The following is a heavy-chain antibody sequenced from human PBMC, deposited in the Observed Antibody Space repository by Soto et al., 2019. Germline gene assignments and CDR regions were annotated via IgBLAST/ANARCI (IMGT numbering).Heavy chain of an antibody. J-gene: IGHJ6*02. CDR1: GGTFISYS. Sequence: QVQLVQSGAEVRKPGSSVRVSCKTSGGTFISYSFSWVRQAPGQGLEWMGGIIPMFDTPIYAQKFQGKVTITADKSTTTAYMDVSRLTAGDTALYYCATGISMVRGDSITAYYYHALDVWGQGTTVTVSS. CDR3: ATGISMVRGDSITAYYYHALDV. V-gene: IGHV1-69*06. D-gene: IGHD3-10*01. CDR2: IIPMFDTP.